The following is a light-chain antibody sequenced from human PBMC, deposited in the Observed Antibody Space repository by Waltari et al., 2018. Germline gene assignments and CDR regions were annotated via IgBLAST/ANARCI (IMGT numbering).Light chain of an antibody. CDR2: WAS. CDR1: QSVLYSSNNKNY. V-gene: IGKV4-1*01. Sequence: DIVMTQSPDSLAVSLGERATINCKSSQSVLYSSNNKNYLAWYQQKPGQPPKLLIYWASTRESGVPDRFSGSWSGTDFTLTISSLQAEDVAVYYCQQYDNTPLMYTFGQGTKLEIK. J-gene: IGKJ2*01. CDR3: QQYDNTPLMYT.